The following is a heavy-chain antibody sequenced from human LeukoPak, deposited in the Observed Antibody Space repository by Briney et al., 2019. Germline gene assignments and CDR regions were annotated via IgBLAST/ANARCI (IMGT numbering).Heavy chain of an antibody. V-gene: IGHV1-2*04. CDR1: GYTFTGYY. CDR3: ARGMSPGPGGSGSPYFDY. Sequence: ASVKVSCKASGYTFTGYYMHWVRQAPGQGHEWMGWINPNSGGTNYAQKFQGWVTMTRDTSISTAYMELSRLRSDDTTVYYCARGMSPGPGGSGSPYFDYWGQGTLVTVSS. D-gene: IGHD6-19*01. J-gene: IGHJ4*02. CDR2: INPNSGGT.